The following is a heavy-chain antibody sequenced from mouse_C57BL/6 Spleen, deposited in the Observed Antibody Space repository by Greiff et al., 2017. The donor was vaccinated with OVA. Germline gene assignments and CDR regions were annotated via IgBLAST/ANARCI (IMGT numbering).Heavy chain of an antibody. V-gene: IGHV3-8*01. CDR2: ISYSGST. Sequence: EVKLLESGPGLAKPSQTLSLTCSASGYSITSDYWNWIRKFPGNKLEYMAYISYSGSTYYNPSLKSRISITRDTTKNQYNLQLNSVTTVDTATYDCARSAPYDPNWYFDVWGTGTTVTVSS. CDR3: ARSAPYDPNWYFDV. CDR1: GYSITSDY. J-gene: IGHJ1*03. D-gene: IGHD2-3*01.